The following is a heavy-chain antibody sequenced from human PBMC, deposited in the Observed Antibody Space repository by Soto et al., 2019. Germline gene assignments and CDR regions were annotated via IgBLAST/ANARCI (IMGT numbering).Heavy chain of an antibody. Sequence: QITLKESGPTLVKPTQTLTLTCTFSGFSLSTSGVGVGWIRQPPGKALEWLALIYWDDDKRYSPSLKSRLTITKDTSKNQVVRTMTNMDPVDTATYYCAQQRMTTVTTRSYWYFDLWGRGTLVTVSS. D-gene: IGHD4-17*01. J-gene: IGHJ2*01. CDR2: IYWDDDK. CDR1: GFSLSTSGVG. CDR3: AQQRMTTVTTRSYWYFDL. V-gene: IGHV2-5*02.